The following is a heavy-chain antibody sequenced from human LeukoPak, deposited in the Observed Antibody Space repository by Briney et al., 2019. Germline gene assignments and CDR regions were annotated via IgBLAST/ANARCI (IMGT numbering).Heavy chain of an antibody. V-gene: IGHV1-69*01. Sequence: ASVKVFCKASGGTFSSYAISWVRQAPGQGLEWMGGIIPIFGTANYAQKFQGRVTITADESTSTAYMELSSLRSEDTAVYYCASTPRARLSGGSSRGPNAFDIWGQGTMVTVSS. CDR3: ASTPRARLSGGSSRGPNAFDI. D-gene: IGHD2-2*01. CDR1: GGTFSSYA. CDR2: IIPIFGTA. J-gene: IGHJ3*02.